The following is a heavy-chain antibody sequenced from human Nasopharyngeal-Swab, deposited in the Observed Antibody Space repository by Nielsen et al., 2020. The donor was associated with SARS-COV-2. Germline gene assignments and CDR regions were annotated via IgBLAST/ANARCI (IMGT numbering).Heavy chain of an antibody. D-gene: IGHD3-10*01. Sequence: SETLSLTCTVAGSSIRTSSAFWGRIRQPPGRGLEWIGSVYYSGSTYYNPSLGSRVSIAVDTSNNDFSLRLSSVTAADTAVYYCARFNYGSGTYYNVGYFYSMDVWGKGTTVTVSS. CDR2: VYYSGST. J-gene: IGHJ6*03. CDR3: ARFNYGSGTYYNVGYFYSMDV. V-gene: IGHV4-39*02. CDR1: GSSIRTSSAF.